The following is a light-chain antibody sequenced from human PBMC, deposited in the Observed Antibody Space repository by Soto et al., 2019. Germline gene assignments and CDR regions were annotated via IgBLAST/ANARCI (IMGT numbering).Light chain of an antibody. CDR2: EVS. Sequence: QSALTQPASVSGSPGQSITISCNGTSSDVGGHDYVSWYQQHPGKAPKLTIFEVSNRPSGVSNRFSGSKSGNTASLTISGLQTEDEADYYCCSYAGSYTLVFGGGTKLTVL. CDR3: CSYAGSYTLV. V-gene: IGLV2-14*01. J-gene: IGLJ2*01. CDR1: SSDVGGHDY.